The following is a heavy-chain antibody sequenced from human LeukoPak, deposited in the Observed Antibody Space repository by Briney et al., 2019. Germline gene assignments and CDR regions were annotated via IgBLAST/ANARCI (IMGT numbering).Heavy chain of an antibody. V-gene: IGHV3-30*18. CDR3: AKATAKQQLVSPLGH. CDR2: ISYDGSNK. J-gene: IGHJ4*02. Sequence: GGSLRLSCAASGFTFSSYGMHWVRQAPGKGLEWVAVISYDGSNKYYADSVKGRFTISRDNSKNTLYLQMNSLRAEDTAVYYCAKATAKQQLVSPLGHWGQGTLVTVSS. D-gene: IGHD6-13*01. CDR1: GFTFSSYG.